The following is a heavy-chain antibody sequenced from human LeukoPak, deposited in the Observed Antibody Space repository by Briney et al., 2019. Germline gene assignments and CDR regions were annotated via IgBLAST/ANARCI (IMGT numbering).Heavy chain of an antibody. V-gene: IGHV1-2*02. Sequence: ASVTVSCKASGYTFTGYYMHWVRQAPGQGLEWMGWINPNSGGTNYAQKFRGRVTMTRDTSISTAYMELSRLRSDDTAVYYCARAKTYYDILTGYYIVWFDPWGQGTLVTVSS. D-gene: IGHD3-9*01. CDR2: INPNSGGT. CDR3: ARAKTYYDILTGYYIVWFDP. J-gene: IGHJ5*02. CDR1: GYTFTGYY.